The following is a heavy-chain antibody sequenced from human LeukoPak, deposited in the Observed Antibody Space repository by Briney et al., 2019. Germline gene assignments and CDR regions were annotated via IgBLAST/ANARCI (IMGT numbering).Heavy chain of an antibody. V-gene: IGHV4-4*09. CDR2: IYTTGDT. Sequence: SETLSLTCTVSGVSISSYYWSWIRQPPGKGLEWIGSIYTTGDTRYNPSLKSRVTISVDTSKNQFSLKLSSVIAADTAVYYCARATPVGGVRFDYWGQGTLVTVSS. CDR3: ARATPVGGVRFDY. D-gene: IGHD3-16*01. J-gene: IGHJ4*02. CDR1: GVSISSYY.